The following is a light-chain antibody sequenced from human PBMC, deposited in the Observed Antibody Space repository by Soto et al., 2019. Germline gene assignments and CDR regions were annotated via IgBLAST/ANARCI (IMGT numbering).Light chain of an antibody. CDR2: GVS. J-gene: IGKJ3*01. V-gene: IGKV3-20*01. CDR1: ESVSHNY. CDR3: QPYSYSRYFS. Sequence: EIVLTQSPGTLSLSPGERATLSCRASESVSHNYLAWYQQKPGQAPRLLIYGVSYRATGITDRFSGSGSGTDITHTISRLETEDFAVYYCQPYSYSRYFSFGPGTKVEIK.